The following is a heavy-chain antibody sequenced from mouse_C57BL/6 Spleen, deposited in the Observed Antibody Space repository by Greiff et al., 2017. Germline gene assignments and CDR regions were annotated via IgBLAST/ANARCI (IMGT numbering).Heavy chain of an antibody. CDR1: GYAFSSSW. D-gene: IGHD4-1*01. Sequence: VQLQQSGPELVKPGASVKISCKASGYAFSSSWMNWVKQRPGKGLEWIGRIYPGDGDTNYNGKFKGKATLTADKSSSTAYMRLSSLTSEDSAVYFCARNWDVPNYYAMDYWGQGTSVTVSS. CDR3: ARNWDVPNYYAMDY. J-gene: IGHJ4*01. V-gene: IGHV1-82*01. CDR2: IYPGDGDT.